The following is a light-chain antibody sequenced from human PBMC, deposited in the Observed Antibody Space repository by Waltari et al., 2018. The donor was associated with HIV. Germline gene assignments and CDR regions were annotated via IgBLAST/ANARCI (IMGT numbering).Light chain of an antibody. CDR1: SSDVGAYNY. V-gene: IGLV2-14*03. Sequence: LTQPASVSGSPGQSITISCTGTSSDVGAYNYVSWYPHHPGPAPKLIIYLVPNRPSGVFNRFSGSKSDNTAYLTISGLHPDDEADYYCSSYTPSGTYVFGTGTRVTVL. CDR2: LVP. CDR3: SSYTPSGTYV. J-gene: IGLJ1*01.